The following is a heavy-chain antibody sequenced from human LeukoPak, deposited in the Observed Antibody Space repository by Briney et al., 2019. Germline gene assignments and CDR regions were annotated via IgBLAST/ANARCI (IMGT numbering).Heavy chain of an antibody. Sequence: GGSLRLSCAASGFTFSNAWMSWVRQAPGKGLEWVGRIKSKTGGGTTDYAAPVKGRFTISSDDSENTLYLQMNSLKPEDTAVYSSTPELYCTNGICYIPFDYWGQGTLVTVSS. CDR1: GFTFSNAW. CDR2: IKSKTGGGTT. V-gene: IGHV3-15*01. D-gene: IGHD2-8*01. CDR3: TPELYCTNGICYIPFDY. J-gene: IGHJ4*02.